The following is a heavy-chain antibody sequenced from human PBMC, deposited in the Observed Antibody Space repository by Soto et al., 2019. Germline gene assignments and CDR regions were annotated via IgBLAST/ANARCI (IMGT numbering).Heavy chain of an antibody. CDR3: AHPSRIDAFDI. V-gene: IGHV2-5*02. J-gene: IGHJ3*02. Sequence: QITLKESGPTLVKPTQTLTLTCTFSGFSLSTSGVGVGWIRQPPGKALEWLALIYWDDDKRYSPSLKSRLTITKDTYKNQVVLTMTNMDPVDTAIYYRAHPSRIDAFDIWGQGTMVTVSS. CDR1: GFSLSTSGVG. CDR2: IYWDDDK.